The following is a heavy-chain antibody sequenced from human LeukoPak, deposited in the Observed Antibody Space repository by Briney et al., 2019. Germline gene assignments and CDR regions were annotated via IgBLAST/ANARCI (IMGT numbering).Heavy chain of an antibody. CDR2: INPNSGGT. CDR1: GYTFTCYY. V-gene: IGHV1-2*02. Sequence: ASVKVSCKASGYTFTCYYMHWVRQAPGQGLEWMGWINPNSGGTNYAQKFQGRVTMTRDTSISTAYMELSRLRSDDTAVYYCARDVAGDYYYYYMDVWGKGTTVTVSS. CDR3: ARDVAGDYYYYYMDV. J-gene: IGHJ6*03.